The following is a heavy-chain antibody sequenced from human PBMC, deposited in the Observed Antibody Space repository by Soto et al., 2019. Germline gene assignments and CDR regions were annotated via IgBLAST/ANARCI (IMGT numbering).Heavy chain of an antibody. CDR3: AFALSRTVGYFDWLLGYAY. Sequence: WIIKTTGKGLEWVSAISGSGGSTYYADSVKGRFTISRDNSKNTLYLQMNSLRAEDTAVYYCAFALSRTVGYFDWLLGYAYWGKGTLVPVSP. V-gene: IGHV3-23*01. D-gene: IGHD3-9*01. CDR2: ISGSGGST. J-gene: IGHJ4*02.